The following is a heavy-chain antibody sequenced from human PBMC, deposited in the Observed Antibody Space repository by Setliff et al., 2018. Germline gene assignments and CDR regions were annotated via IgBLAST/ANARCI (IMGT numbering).Heavy chain of an antibody. CDR1: GFAFGDYF. D-gene: IGHD3-10*02. Sequence: GGSLRLSCAASGFAFGDYFRSWIREAPGKGLEWISYISSDGITIHYADSVKGRFAFTRDNAKNSLYLQRNSLRAEDTAVYYCVRDDVRGYYMNVWGKGTMVTVSS. CDR3: VRDDVRGYYMNV. CDR2: ISSDGITI. J-gene: IGHJ6*03. V-gene: IGHV3-11*04.